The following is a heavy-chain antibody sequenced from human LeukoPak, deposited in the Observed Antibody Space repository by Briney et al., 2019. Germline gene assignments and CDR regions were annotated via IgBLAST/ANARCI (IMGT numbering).Heavy chain of an antibody. CDR2: ISGSGDST. J-gene: IGHJ3*02. CDR1: GFTFSSYA. CDR3: AKVRNYDSSAYYWNDAFDI. Sequence: PGGSLRLSCAASGFTFSSYAMTWVRQAPGKGLEWVSTISGSGDSTYFADSVKGRFTISRDNSKNTLYPQMDTLRAEDTAVYYCAKVRNYDSSAYYWNDAFDIWGQGTKVTVSS. D-gene: IGHD3-22*01. V-gene: IGHV3-23*01.